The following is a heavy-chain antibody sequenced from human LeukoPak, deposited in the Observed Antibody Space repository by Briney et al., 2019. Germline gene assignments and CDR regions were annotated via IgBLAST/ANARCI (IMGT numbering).Heavy chain of an antibody. CDR1: GGSFSGYY. CDR3: ARHQYYFDTSGHYPDY. J-gene: IGHJ4*02. D-gene: IGHD3-22*01. V-gene: IGHV4-34*01. CDR2: IYYSGST. Sequence: SETLSLTCAVYGGSFSGYYWSWIRQPPGKGLEWIASIYYSGSTYFNPSLKSRVTISVDTSKNQFSLELRSVTAADTAVYYCARHQYYFDTSGHYPDYWGQGALVTVSS.